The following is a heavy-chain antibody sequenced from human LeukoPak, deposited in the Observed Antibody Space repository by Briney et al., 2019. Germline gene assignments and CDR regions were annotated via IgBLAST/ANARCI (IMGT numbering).Heavy chain of an antibody. CDR1: GGTFSSYA. V-gene: IGHV1-69*04. Sequence: ASVKVSCKASGGTFSSYAISWVRQAPGQGLEWMGRIIPILGIANYAQKFQGRVTITADKSTSTAYMELSSLRSEDTAVYYCARVEGDGYPSDYWGQGTLVTVSS. J-gene: IGHJ4*02. CDR3: ARVEGDGYPSDY. CDR2: IIPILGIA. D-gene: IGHD5-24*01.